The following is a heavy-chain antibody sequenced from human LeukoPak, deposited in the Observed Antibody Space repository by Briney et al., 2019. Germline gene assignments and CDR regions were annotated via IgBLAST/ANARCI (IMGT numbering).Heavy chain of an antibody. J-gene: IGHJ4*02. D-gene: IGHD4-17*01. CDR2: IYHSGTT. CDR1: GGSISSGGYS. V-gene: IGHV4-30-2*01. CDR3: ARRIGTTVTTYFDY. Sequence: PSETLSLTCTVSGGSISSGGYSWSWIRQPPGKGLEWTGYIYHSGTTYYNPSFKSRVTISVDRSKNQFSLKLSSVTAADTAVYYCARRIGTTVTTYFDYWGQGTLVTVSS.